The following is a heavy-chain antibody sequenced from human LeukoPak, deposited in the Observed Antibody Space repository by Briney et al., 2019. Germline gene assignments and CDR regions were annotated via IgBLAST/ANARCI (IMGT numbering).Heavy chain of an antibody. J-gene: IGHJ4*02. Sequence: GGSLRLSCAASGFTFSSYAMSWVRQAPGKGLEWVSAIIGSGSRTYYADSVKGRFTISRDNSKNTLFLQMNSLRAEDTAVYYCAKDRAQQLVLDFWGQGTLVTVSS. D-gene: IGHD6-13*01. V-gene: IGHV3-23*01. CDR3: AKDRAQQLVLDF. CDR2: IIGSGSRT. CDR1: GFTFSSYA.